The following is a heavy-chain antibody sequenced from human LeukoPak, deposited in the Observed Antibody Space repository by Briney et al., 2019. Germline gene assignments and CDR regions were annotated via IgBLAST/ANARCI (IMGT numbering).Heavy chain of an antibody. D-gene: IGHD1-14*01. CDR3: ARQDSSLNPFDH. CDR2: INSNSGDT. Sequence: GGSLRLSCPASGFSFTTSPLGWVRQAPGKGLEWVSGINSNSGDTPYADFAKGRFTISRDNTKNTLYLQMNSLRVEDTAVYYCARQDSSLNPFDHWGQGTLVTVSS. V-gene: IGHV3-23*01. J-gene: IGHJ4*02. CDR1: GFSFTTSP.